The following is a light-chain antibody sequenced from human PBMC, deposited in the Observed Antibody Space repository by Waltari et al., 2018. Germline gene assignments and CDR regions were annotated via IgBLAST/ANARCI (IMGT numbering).Light chain of an antibody. CDR3: QHYVRLPAT. CDR2: GAS. J-gene: IGKJ1*01. Sequence: EIVLTQSPGTLSLSPGERATLSFRASQSVSRTLAWYQQKRGQAPKLLIYGASIRATGIPDRFTGSGSGTDFSLTISSLEPENFAIYFCQHYVRLPATFGQGTKVEIK. V-gene: IGKV3-20*01. CDR1: QSVSRT.